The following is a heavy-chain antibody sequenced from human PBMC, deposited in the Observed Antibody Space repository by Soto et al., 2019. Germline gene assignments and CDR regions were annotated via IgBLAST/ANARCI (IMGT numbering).Heavy chain of an antibody. CDR3: ARDNYYCSGSYYINWFDP. V-gene: IGHV4-31*03. CDR2: IYYSGST. D-gene: IGHD3-10*01. J-gene: IGHJ5*02. Sequence: SETLSLTCTVSGGSISSGGYYWSWIRQHPGKGLEWIGYIYYSGSTYYNPSLKSRVTISVDTSKNQFSLKLSSVTAADTAVYYCARDNYYCSGSYYINWFDPWGPGTLVTVS. CDR1: GGSISSGGYY.